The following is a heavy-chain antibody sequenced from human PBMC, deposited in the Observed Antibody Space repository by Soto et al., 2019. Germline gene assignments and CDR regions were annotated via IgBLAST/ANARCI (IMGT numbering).Heavy chain of an antibody. V-gene: IGHV4-39*02. D-gene: IGHD5-18*01. Sequence: SETLSLTCTVSGDSIRSSTYQWGWIRQPPGRGLEWIGSAYYSESTYYNPSLKSRATIPVDTSKNQFSPKVNSVTAADTAVYYCARDRVDTAMGQYYFDYWGQGTLVTVS. CDR2: AYYSEST. CDR3: ARDRVDTAMGQYYFDY. J-gene: IGHJ4*02. CDR1: GDSIRSSTYQ.